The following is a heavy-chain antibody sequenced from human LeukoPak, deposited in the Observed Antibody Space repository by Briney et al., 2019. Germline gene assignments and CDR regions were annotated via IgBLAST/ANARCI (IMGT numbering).Heavy chain of an antibody. D-gene: IGHD6-19*01. V-gene: IGHV4-39*07. CDR3: ARVPTAVAGTYGRLFFDY. J-gene: IGHJ4*02. Sequence: PSETLSLTCTVSGGSISSSSYYWGWIRQPPGKGLEWIGSIYYSGSTYYNPSLKSRVTISVDTSKNQFSLKLSSVTAADTAVYYCARVPTAVAGTYGRLFFDYWGQGTLVTVSS. CDR2: IYYSGST. CDR1: GGSISSSSYY.